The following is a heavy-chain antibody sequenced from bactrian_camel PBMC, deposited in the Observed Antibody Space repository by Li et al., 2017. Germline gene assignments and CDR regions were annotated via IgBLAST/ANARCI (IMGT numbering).Heavy chain of an antibody. CDR3: AAGGRGWYCYVGGA. V-gene: IGHV3S53*01. D-gene: IGHD3*01. CDR1: GINWNNYC. CDR2: IESDGVT. J-gene: IGHJ6*01. Sequence: HVQLVESGGGSVQAGGSLRLSCTVSGINWNNYCLGWWRQAPGKEREGVAGIESDGVTTYGDSVKGRFTISVDTAKNTLYLEMNSVKPEDTGMYYCAAGGRGWYCYVGGARGQGTQVTVS.